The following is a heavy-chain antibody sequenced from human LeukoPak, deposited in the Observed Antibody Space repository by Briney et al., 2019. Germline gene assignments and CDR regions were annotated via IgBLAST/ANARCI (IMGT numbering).Heavy chain of an antibody. V-gene: IGHV3-48*01. CDR1: GFTFSNYH. Sequence: GGSLRLSCAASGFTFSNYHMNWVRQAPGKGLEWVSYISKSASTTYYAGSVKGRFTISRDTARNSVYLQMNSLTAEDTAVYYCARDLVVVPASPYYFDYWGQGTLVTVSS. J-gene: IGHJ4*02. CDR2: ISKSASTT. D-gene: IGHD2-15*01. CDR3: ARDLVVVPASPYYFDY.